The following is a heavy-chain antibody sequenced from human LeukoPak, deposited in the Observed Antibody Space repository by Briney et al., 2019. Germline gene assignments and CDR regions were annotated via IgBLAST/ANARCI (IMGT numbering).Heavy chain of an antibody. Sequence: ASVKVSCKASGGTFSSYAISWVRQAPGQGLEWMGWINHNSGGTNYAQKFQGRVTMTRDTSISTAYMELSRLRSDDTAVYYCARVRGSGSTARYYYYGMDVWGQGTTVTVSS. V-gene: IGHV1-2*02. J-gene: IGHJ6*02. CDR1: GGTFSSYA. D-gene: IGHD3-10*01. CDR2: INHNSGGT. CDR3: ARVRGSGSTARYYYYGMDV.